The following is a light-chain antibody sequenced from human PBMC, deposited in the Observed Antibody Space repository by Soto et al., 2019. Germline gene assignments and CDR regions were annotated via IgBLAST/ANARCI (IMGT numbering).Light chain of an antibody. CDR2: DVS. CDR3: VTWTGSGTMI. V-gene: IGLV2-14*03. Sequence: QSALNQPASVSGSPGQSITISCTVSSSDSGAHNYVSWFQHHPGKAPTLMIYDVSNRPSGMSNRFSGSKSGNTASLTITGLQAEDEADYYCVTWTGSGTMIFGGGTKLTVL. J-gene: IGLJ2*01. CDR1: SSDSGAHNY.